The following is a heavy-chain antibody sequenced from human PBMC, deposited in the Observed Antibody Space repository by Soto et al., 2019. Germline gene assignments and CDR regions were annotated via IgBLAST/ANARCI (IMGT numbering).Heavy chain of an antibody. CDR2: MYSSGSS. CDR1: GASMNKYY. D-gene: IGHD3-16*01. J-gene: IGHJ4*02. V-gene: IGHV4-59*03. CDR3: VRSGQTFGGDM. Sequence: AEPLAITFSVSGASMNKYYGSWVRQPPGRVLEWIGYMYSSGSSNYNSSLKSRVTIPVDTSKNQCSLKLSSEPAEDTAVYFCVRSGQTFGGDMWGLRTMVTVSS.